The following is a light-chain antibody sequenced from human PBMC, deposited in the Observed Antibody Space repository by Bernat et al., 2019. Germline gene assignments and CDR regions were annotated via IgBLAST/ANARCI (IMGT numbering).Light chain of an antibody. J-gene: IGLJ2*01. CDR2: AVS. Sequence: QSALTQPVSVSGSPGQSITISCTGTSSDVGVYNYVSWYQQHPGKAPRLMIYAVSSRPSGVSNRFSGSKSGNTASLTISGLQPEDEADYYCSSLTTSTTLVFGGGTKLTVL. CDR1: SSDVGVYNY. CDR3: SSLTTSTTLV. V-gene: IGLV2-14*03.